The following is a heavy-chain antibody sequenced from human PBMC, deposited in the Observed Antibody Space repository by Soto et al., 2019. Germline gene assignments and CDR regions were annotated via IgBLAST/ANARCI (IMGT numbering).Heavy chain of an antibody. D-gene: IGHD5-18*01. J-gene: IGHJ6*02. CDR2: ISYDGSNK. V-gene: IGHV3-30*18. CDR3: AKDGIQLWSYYYGMDV. Sequence: VQLVESGGGVVQLGSSLRLSCAASGFTFSSYGMHWVCQAPGNGLEWGAVISYDGSNKYYADSVKGRFTISRDNSKNTLYLQMNSLRAEDTAVYYCAKDGIQLWSYYYGMDVWGQGTTVTVSS. CDR1: GFTFSSYG.